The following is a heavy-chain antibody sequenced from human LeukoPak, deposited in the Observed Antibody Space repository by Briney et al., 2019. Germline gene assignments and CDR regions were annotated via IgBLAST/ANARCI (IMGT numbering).Heavy chain of an antibody. J-gene: IGHJ4*02. CDR3: AKGPFSSYYDSSGYYYFDY. CDR1: GFTFSSYA. Sequence: GGSLRLSCAASGFTFSSYAMSWVRQAPGKGLEWVSAISGSGGSTYYADSVKGRFTISRDNSKNTLYLQMNSLRAEDTAVYYCAKGPFSSYYDSSGYYYFDYWGQGTLVTVSS. V-gene: IGHV3-23*01. CDR2: ISGSGGST. D-gene: IGHD3-22*01.